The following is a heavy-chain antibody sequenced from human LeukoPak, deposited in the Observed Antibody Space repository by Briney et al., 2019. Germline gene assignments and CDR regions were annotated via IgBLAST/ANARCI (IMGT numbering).Heavy chain of an antibody. D-gene: IGHD1-26*01. CDR1: GYTLTELS. CDR3: ATGGTYRIVGATGWFDP. CDR2: FDPEDGET. Sequence: ASVKVSCKVSGYTLTELSMHWVRQAPGKGLEWMGGFDPEDGETIYAQKFQGRVTMTEDTSTDTAYMELSSLRSEDTAVHYCATGGTYRIVGATGWFDPWGQGTLVTVSS. V-gene: IGHV1-24*01. J-gene: IGHJ5*02.